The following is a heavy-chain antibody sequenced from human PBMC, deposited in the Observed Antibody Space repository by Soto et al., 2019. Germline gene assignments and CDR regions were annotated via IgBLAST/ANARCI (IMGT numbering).Heavy chain of an antibody. CDR2: ISGSGGST. D-gene: IGHD4-17*01. CDR3: AKEDHDYGDPRRGFYYYMDV. J-gene: IGHJ6*03. CDR1: GFTFSSYA. Sequence: GGSLRLSCAASGFTFSSYAMSWVRQAPGKGLEWVSAISGSGGSTYYADSVKGRFTISRDNSKNTLYLQMNSLRAEDTAVYYCAKEDHDYGDPRRGFYYYMDVWGKGTTVTVSS. V-gene: IGHV3-23*01.